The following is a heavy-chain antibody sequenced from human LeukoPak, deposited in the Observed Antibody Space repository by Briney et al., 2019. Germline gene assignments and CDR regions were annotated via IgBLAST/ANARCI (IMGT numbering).Heavy chain of an antibody. D-gene: IGHD4-17*01. J-gene: IGHJ3*02. CDR3: ARDIRTTVTILDAFGI. Sequence: SETLSLTCTVSSGSISSFSWIWVRQPAGKGLEWIGRIYTSGGTDYNPSLESRLTMSVDTSENQCSLKLTSVTAADTAVYYCARDIRTTVTILDAFGIWGQGTMVTVSS. V-gene: IGHV4-4*07. CDR1: SGSISSFS. CDR2: IYTSGGT.